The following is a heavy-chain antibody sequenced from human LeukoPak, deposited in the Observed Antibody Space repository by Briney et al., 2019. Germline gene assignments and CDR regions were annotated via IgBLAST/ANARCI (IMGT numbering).Heavy chain of an antibody. CDR2: ISSSSYI. CDR3: ARGPRGRADDAFDI. CDR1: GLTFVAFG. D-gene: IGHD6-19*01. Sequence: GGSREFSLQASGLTFVAFGLNWFARVPGRGLSWVSSISSSSYIYYADSVKGRSTISRDNAKNSLYLQMNSLRAEDTAVYYCARGPRGRADDAFDIWGQGTMVTVSS. J-gene: IGHJ3*02. V-gene: IGHV3-21*01.